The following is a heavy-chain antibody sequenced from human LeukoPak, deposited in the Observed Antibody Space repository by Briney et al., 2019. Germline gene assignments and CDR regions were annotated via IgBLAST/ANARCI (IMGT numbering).Heavy chain of an antibody. CDR2: ISWNSRSI. V-gene: IGHV3-9*01. J-gene: IGHJ6*02. D-gene: IGHD2/OR15-2a*01. CDR1: GITFDDYA. CDR3: AKDLSRYYYNGMDV. Sequence: GRSLRLSCAASGITFDDYAMHWVRQAPGKGLEWVSGISWNSRSIGYADSVKGRFTISRDNAKNSLYLQMNSLRAEDTALYYCAKDLSRYYYNGMDVWGQGTAVTVSS.